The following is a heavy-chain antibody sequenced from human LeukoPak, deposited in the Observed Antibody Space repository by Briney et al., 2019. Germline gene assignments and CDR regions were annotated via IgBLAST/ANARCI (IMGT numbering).Heavy chain of an antibody. Sequence: GVSLRLSCAASGFTLSSYWMHWVRQAPGKGLVWVSRINSDGSSTSYADSVKGRFTISRDNAKNTLYLQMNSLRAEDTAVYYCARDLCYYHSSGYYYDLCAFDIWGQGTMVTVSS. D-gene: IGHD3-22*01. CDR2: INSDGSST. CDR1: GFTLSSYW. J-gene: IGHJ3*02. V-gene: IGHV3-74*01. CDR3: ARDLCYYHSSGYYYDLCAFDI.